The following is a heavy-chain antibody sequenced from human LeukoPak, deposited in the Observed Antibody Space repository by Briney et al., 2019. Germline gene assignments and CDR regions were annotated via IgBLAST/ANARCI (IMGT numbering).Heavy chain of an antibody. V-gene: IGHV4-39*07. CDR3: AREPSGRAAAGLFDY. CDR2: IYYSGST. CDR1: SGSISSSTYY. Sequence: SETLSLTCTVSSGSISSSTYYWRWIRQPPGKGLEWIGSIYYSGSTYYNPSLKSRVTISVDTSKNQFSLKLSSVTAADTAVYYCAREPSGRAAAGLFDYWGQGTLVTVSS. D-gene: IGHD6-13*01. J-gene: IGHJ4*02.